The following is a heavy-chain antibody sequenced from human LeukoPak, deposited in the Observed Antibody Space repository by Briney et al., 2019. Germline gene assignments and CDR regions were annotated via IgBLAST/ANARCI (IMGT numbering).Heavy chain of an antibody. D-gene: IGHD1-26*01. CDR3: ARQKTAVGAACYYFDY. V-gene: IGHV4-39*01. CDR1: GGSISSSSYY. Sequence: SETLSLTCTVSGGSISSSSYYWGWIRQPPGRGLEWIGSIYYSGSTYYNPSLKSRVTISVDTSKNQFSLKLSSVTAADTAVYYCARQKTAVGAACYYFDYWGQGTLVTVSS. J-gene: IGHJ4*02. CDR2: IYYSGST.